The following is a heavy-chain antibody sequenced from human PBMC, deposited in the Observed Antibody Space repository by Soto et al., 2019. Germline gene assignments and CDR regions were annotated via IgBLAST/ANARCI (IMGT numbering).Heavy chain of an antibody. CDR3: ATGRPYIVATSDDAFDI. V-gene: IGHV4-59*08. D-gene: IGHD5-12*01. J-gene: IGHJ3*02. CDR2: IYYSGNT. Sequence: NPSDTLSLTCTVSGGSISIYYWSWIRQPPGKGLEWIGFIYYSGNTNYNPSLKSRVTISVDTSKNQCSLKLSSVTAADTAVYYCATGRPYIVATSDDAFDIWGQGTMVTVSS. CDR1: GGSISIYY.